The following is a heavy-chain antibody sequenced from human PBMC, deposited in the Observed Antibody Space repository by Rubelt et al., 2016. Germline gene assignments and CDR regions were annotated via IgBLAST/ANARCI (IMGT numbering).Heavy chain of an antibody. V-gene: IGHV2-5*02. CDR2: IYWDDDT. J-gene: IGHJ4*02. D-gene: IGHD6-13*01. Sequence: QITLKESGPTLMKPTQTLTLTCTFSGFSLSTSGVGVGWIRQPPGKALEWLALIYWDDDTRYSPSLTSRLTITKDTSQNQVVLTMTNMDPMDTATFYCAHVCWYPDHLNFDYWGQGTLVTVSS. CDR3: AHVCWYPDHLNFDY. CDR1: GFSLSTSGVG.